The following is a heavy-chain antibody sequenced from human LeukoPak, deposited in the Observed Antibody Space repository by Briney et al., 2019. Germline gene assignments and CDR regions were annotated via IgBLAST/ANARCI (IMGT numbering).Heavy chain of an antibody. CDR1: GFTVSSNY. V-gene: IGHV3-66*01. CDR3: AKEALGGGGY. J-gene: IGHJ4*02. CDR2: IYSSGST. D-gene: IGHD3-10*01. Sequence: GGSLRLSCAASGFTVSSNYMNWVRQAPGKGLEWLSIIYSSGSTYYADSVKGRFTISRDNSKNTLYLQMNSMGAEDTAVYYCAKEALGGGGYWGQGTLVTVSS.